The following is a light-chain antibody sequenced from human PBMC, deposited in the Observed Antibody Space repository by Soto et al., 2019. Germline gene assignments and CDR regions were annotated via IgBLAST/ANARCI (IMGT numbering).Light chain of an antibody. CDR2: QDT. CDR3: QAWDSSTAVV. V-gene: IGLV3-1*01. J-gene: IGLJ2*01. Sequence: SYELTQPPSVSVSPGQTASITCSGDKLGNTYALWYQQKPGQSPVLVIYQDTKRPSGIPERFSGSKSGNTATLTISGTEAMDEADYYCQAWDSSTAVVFGGGTKVTVL. CDR1: KLGNTY.